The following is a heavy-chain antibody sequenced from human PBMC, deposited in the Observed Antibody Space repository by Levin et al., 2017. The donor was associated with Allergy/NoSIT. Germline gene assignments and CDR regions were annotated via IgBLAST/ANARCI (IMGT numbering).Heavy chain of an antibody. CDR3: ARDTYSSSWYIEYGYYYYGMDV. CDR2: ISAYNGNT. V-gene: IGHV1-18*01. CDR1: GYTFTSYG. J-gene: IGHJ6*02. D-gene: IGHD6-13*01. Sequence: ASVKVSCKASGYTFTSYGISWVRQAPGQGLEGMGWISAYNGNTNYAQKLQGRVTMTTDTSTSTAYMELRSLRSDDTAVYYCARDTYSSSWYIEYGYYYYGMDVWGQGTTVTVSS.